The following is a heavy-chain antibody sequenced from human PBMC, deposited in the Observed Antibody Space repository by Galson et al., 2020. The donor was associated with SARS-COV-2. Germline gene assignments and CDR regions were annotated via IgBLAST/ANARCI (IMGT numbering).Heavy chain of an antibody. Sequence: SETLSLTCSVSGGSMRSYYWSWIRQPPGKGLEWIGYIYDSGSANYNPSLKSRVTISADTSKNQFSLKLTSVTAADTAVFYCARRGSDAYNYNWYFDLWGRGTLVTVSS. J-gene: IGHJ2*01. D-gene: IGHD5-12*01. CDR3: ARRGSDAYNYNWYFDL. CDR1: GGSMRSYY. CDR2: IYDSGSA. V-gene: IGHV4-59*08.